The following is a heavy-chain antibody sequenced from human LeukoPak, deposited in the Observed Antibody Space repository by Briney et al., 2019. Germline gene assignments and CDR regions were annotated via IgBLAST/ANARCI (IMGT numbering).Heavy chain of an antibody. V-gene: IGHV4-39*01. Sequence: SETLSLTCTVSGDSISSSSYYWGWIRQPPGKGLEWIGSIYYSGSTYYNPSLKSRVTISVDTSKNQFSLKLSSVTAADTAVYYCARLDYGTLYPWGQGTLVTVSS. J-gene: IGHJ5*02. CDR3: ARLDYGTLYP. CDR2: IYYSGST. D-gene: IGHD3-16*01. CDR1: GDSISSSSYY.